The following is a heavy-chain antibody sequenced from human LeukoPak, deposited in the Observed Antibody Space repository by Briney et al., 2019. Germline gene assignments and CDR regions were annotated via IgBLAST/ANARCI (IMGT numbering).Heavy chain of an antibody. D-gene: IGHD2-8*01. J-gene: IGHJ5*02. Sequence: ASVKVSCKASGGTFSSYAISWVRQATGQGLEWMGWMNPNSGNTGYAQKFQGRVTMTRNTSVSTAYMELSSLTSEDTAVYYCARGVNGNWSDRWGQGTLVTVSS. CDR1: GGTFSSYA. CDR2: MNPNSGNT. V-gene: IGHV1-8*02. CDR3: ARGVNGNWSDR.